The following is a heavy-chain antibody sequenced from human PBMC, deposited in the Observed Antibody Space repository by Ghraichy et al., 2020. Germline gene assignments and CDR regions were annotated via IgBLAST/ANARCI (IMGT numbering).Heavy chain of an antibody. CDR2: IYDSGRT. D-gene: IGHD2-2*02. CDR1: GGSIRSSNYY. CDR3: ATSPRDIVVLPATIPTGAWFDP. Sequence: SETLSLTCTVSGGSIRSSNYYLGWIRQPPGKGLEWIGSIYDSGRTYYNAPLKSRVTIAVDTSKNQFSLKLNSVTAADTAVYYCATSPRDIVVLPATIPTGAWFDPWGQGTLVTVSS. V-gene: IGHV4-39*01. J-gene: IGHJ5*02.